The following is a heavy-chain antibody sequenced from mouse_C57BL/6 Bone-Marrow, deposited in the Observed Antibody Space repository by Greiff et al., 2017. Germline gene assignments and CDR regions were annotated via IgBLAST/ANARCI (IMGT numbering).Heavy chain of an antibody. CDR3: ARKYYFDY. V-gene: IGHV5-17*01. CDR1: GFTFSDYG. J-gene: IGHJ2*01. Sequence: EVMLVESGGDLVKPGGSLKLSCAASGFTFSDYGMHWVRQAPEKGLEWVAYISSGSSTIYYADTVKGRFTISSDNAKNTLFLQMTSLRSEDTAMYYCARKYYFDYWGQGTTLTVSS. CDR2: ISSGSSTI.